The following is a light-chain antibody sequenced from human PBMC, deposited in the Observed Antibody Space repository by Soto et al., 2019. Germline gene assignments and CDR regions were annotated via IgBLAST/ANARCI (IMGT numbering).Light chain of an antibody. CDR2: EVS. Sequence: QSALTQPPSASGSPGQSVTISCTGTSSDVGGYNYVSWYQQHPGKAPKLMIYEVSKRPSGLPDRFSGSKSGNTASMTVSGLQAEEEADYYCSSYAGSILYVFGTGTKVTVL. CDR3: SSYAGSILYV. J-gene: IGLJ1*01. V-gene: IGLV2-8*01. CDR1: SSDVGGYNY.